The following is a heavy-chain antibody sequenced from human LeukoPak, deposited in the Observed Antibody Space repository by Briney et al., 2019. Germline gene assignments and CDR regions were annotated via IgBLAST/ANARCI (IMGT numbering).Heavy chain of an antibody. V-gene: IGHV3-21*01. Sequence: PGGSLRLSCAASGFTFSSYSMNWVRQAPGKGLEWVSSISSSSSYIYYADSVKGRFTISRDNAKNSLYLQMNSLRAEDTAVYYCARDGFLWFGELLYNWFDPWGQGTLVTVSS. CDR2: ISSSSSYI. J-gene: IGHJ5*02. CDR3: ARDGFLWFGELLYNWFDP. D-gene: IGHD3-10*01. CDR1: GFTFSSYS.